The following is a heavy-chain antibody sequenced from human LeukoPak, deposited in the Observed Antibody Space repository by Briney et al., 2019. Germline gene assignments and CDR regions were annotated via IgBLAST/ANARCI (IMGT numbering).Heavy chain of an antibody. Sequence: PSQTLSLTCTVSGGSISSGDYYWSWIRQPPGKGLEWIGYIYYSGSTYYNPSLKSRVTISVDKSKNQFSLKLSSVTAADTAVYYCARDVAPVLLWLEHAFDIWGQGTMVTVSS. CDR1: GGSISSGDYY. CDR2: IYYSGST. J-gene: IGHJ3*02. CDR3: ARDVAPVLLWLEHAFDI. V-gene: IGHV4-30-4*01. D-gene: IGHD3-10*01.